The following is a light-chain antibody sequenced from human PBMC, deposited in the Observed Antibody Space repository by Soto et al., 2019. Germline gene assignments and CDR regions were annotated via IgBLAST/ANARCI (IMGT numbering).Light chain of an antibody. J-gene: IGLJ1*01. CDR2: RNN. CDR1: SSNIGRNY. CDR3: ATWADSLSGYV. V-gene: IGLV1-47*01. Sequence: QSVLTQPPSASGTPGQRVTISCSGSSSNIGRNYVYWYQQLPGTAPKLLIYRNNQRPSGVPDQFSGPKSGASSSLAIIGLRSDEEADYYCATWADSLSGYVVGSGTKLTVL.